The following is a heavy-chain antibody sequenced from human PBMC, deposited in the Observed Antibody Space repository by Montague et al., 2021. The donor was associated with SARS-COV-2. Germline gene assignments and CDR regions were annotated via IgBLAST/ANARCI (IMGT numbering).Heavy chain of an antibody. V-gene: IGHV2-70*01. Sequence: PALVKPTQTLTLTCTFSGFSLSTSGMCVSWIRQPPGKALEWLALIDWDDDKDYSTSLKTRLTISKDTSKNQVVLTMTNMDPVDTATYYCARMTTVTYPYYYSDYGMDVWGQGTPVTVSS. CDR2: IDWDDDK. D-gene: IGHD4-17*01. J-gene: IGHJ6*02. CDR1: GFSLSTSGMC. CDR3: ARMTTVTYPYYYSDYGMDV.